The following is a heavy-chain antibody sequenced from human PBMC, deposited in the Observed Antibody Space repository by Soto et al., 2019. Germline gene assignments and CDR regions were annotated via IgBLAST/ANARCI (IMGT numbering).Heavy chain of an antibody. CDR2: ISSSSSYI. CDR1: GFTFISYS. J-gene: IGHJ4*02. Sequence: EGQLVESGGGLVKPGGALRLSSAASGFTFISYSMNWVRQAPGKGLEWVSSISSSSSYIYYADSVKGRFTLSRDNATNSLYLQMNSLRAEDTAVYYCARDDGWERGRNDDYWGQGTLVTVSS. V-gene: IGHV3-21*01. CDR3: ARDDGWERGRNDDY. D-gene: IGHD1-26*01.